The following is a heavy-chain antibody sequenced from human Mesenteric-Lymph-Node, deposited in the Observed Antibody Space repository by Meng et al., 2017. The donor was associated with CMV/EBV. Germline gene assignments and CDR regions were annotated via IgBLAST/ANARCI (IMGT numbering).Heavy chain of an antibody. CDR3: ARDPSGASSPYFDY. J-gene: IGHJ4*02. V-gene: IGHV1-46*01. CDR2: INPGGGAT. CDR1: GYTFTSYD. D-gene: IGHD1-26*01. Sequence: ASVKVSCKASGYTFTSYDINWVRQAPGQGLEWMGIINPGGGATNYAQTFQGRVIMTRDTSTSTVYLEVSSLRSEDTAVYYCARDPSGASSPYFDYWGQGTLVTVSS.